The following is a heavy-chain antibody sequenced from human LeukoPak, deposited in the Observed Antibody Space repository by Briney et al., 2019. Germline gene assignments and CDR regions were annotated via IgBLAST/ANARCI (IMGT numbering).Heavy chain of an antibody. CDR3: ARGKWIQLWLLDY. Sequence: SETLSLTCAVYGGSFSGYYWSWIRQPPGKGLEWIGEINHSGSINYNPSLKSRVTISLDTSKNQFSLKLSSVTAADTAVYYCARGKWIQLWLLDYWGRGTLVTVSS. CDR2: INHSGSI. J-gene: IGHJ4*02. V-gene: IGHV4-34*01. CDR1: GGSFSGYY. D-gene: IGHD5-18*01.